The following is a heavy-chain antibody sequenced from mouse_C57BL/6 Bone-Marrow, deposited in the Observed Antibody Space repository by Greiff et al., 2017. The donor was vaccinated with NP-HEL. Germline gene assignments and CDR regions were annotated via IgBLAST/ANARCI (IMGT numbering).Heavy chain of an antibody. CDR2: IRNKANNHAT. V-gene: IGHV6-6*01. CDR1: GFTFSDAW. J-gene: IGHJ3*01. D-gene: IGHD2-4*01. Sequence: EVKVEESGGGLVQPGGSMKLSCAASGFTFSDAWMDWVRQSPEKGLEWVAEIRNKANNHATYYAESVKGRFTISRDDSKSSVYLQMNSLRAEDTGIYYCTSYDYDVAWFAYWGQGTLVTVSA. CDR3: TSYDYDVAWFAY.